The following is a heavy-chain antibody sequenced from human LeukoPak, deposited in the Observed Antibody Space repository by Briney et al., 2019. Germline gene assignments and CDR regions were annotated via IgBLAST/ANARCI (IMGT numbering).Heavy chain of an antibody. Sequence: TGGSLRLSCAASGFIVSTNYMSWVRQAPGKGLEWVSAISGSGGSTYYADSVKGRFTISRDNSKNTLYLQMNSLRAEDTAVYYCAKLSDCSSTSCYLVYYYYYYMDVWGKGTTVTVSS. CDR1: GFIVSTNY. J-gene: IGHJ6*03. V-gene: IGHV3-23*01. CDR2: ISGSGGST. CDR3: AKLSDCSSTSCYLVYYYYYYMDV. D-gene: IGHD2-2*01.